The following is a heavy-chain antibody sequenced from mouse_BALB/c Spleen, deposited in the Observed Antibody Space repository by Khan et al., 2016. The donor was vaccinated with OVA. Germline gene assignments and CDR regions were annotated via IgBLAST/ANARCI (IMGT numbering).Heavy chain of an antibody. Sequence: VQLKESGPGLVAPSQSLSITCTISGFSLTNYGIHWVRQPPGKGLEWLVMIWSDGSTTYNSALKSRLSISKENSTSQVFLKMNSLQTDDTAMYYGDRQPYYHYNIMDYWGQGTSVTVAS. CDR3: DRQPYYHYNIMDY. CDR2: IWSDGST. CDR1: GFSLTNYG. V-gene: IGHV2-6-1*01. J-gene: IGHJ4*01. D-gene: IGHD2-10*01.